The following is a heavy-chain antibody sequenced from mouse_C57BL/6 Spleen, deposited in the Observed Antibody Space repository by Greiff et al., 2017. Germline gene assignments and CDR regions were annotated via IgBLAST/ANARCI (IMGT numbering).Heavy chain of an antibody. Sequence: QVQLQQSGPELVKPGASVKISCKASGYAFSSSWMNWVKQRPGKGLEWIGRIYPGDGDTNYNGKFKGKATLTADKSSSTAYMQLSSLKSEDSAVYFCARGLYYYAMDYWGQGTSVTVSS. CDR3: ARGLYYYAMDY. CDR1: GYAFSSSW. V-gene: IGHV1-82*01. J-gene: IGHJ4*01. CDR2: IYPGDGDT.